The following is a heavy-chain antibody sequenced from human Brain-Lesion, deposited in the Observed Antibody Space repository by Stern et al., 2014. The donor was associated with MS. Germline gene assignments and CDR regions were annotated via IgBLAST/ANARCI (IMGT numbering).Heavy chain of an antibody. CDR2: VYYSGSI. J-gene: IGHJ2*01. Sequence: QLQLQESGPGLVKPLQTLSLTCTVSGGSVSSGGYFWNWIRQPPGKGLEWIGHVYYSGSIASNPSLKSRVTISVDTSKNQFSLRLRSVTAADTAVYYCARNPALWYFDLWGRGTLAAVSS. CDR1: GGSVSSGGYF. CDR3: ARNPALWYFDL. V-gene: IGHV4-31*03. D-gene: IGHD3-3*02.